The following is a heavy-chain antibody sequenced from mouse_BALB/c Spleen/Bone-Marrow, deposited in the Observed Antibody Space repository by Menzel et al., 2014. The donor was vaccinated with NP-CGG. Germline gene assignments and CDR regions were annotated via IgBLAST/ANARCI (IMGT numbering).Heavy chain of an antibody. CDR3: ARERTGFDY. CDR1: GFTFSYFG. V-gene: IGHV5-17*02. D-gene: IGHD4-1*01. J-gene: IGHJ2*01. CDR2: ISSGSSII. Sequence: GGLVQPGGSRKLSCAASGFTFSYFGMHWVRQAPEKGLEWVAYISSGSSIIYYADAVKGRFTISRDNPKNTLFLQMTSLRSEDTAMYYCARERTGFDYWGQGTTLTVSS.